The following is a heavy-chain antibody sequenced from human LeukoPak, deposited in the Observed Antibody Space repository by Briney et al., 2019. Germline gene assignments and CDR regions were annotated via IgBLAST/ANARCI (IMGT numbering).Heavy chain of an antibody. V-gene: IGHV3-30*03. J-gene: IGHJ4*02. CDR3: ARNLNYYDSSGQGY. CDR1: GFTFSSYG. Sequence: GGSLRLSCAASGFTFSSYGMHWVRQAPGKGLEWVAVISYDGSNKYYADSVKGRFTISRDNSKNTLYLQMNSLRAEDTAVYYCARNLNYYDSSGQGYWGQGTLVTVSS. D-gene: IGHD3-22*01. CDR2: ISYDGSNK.